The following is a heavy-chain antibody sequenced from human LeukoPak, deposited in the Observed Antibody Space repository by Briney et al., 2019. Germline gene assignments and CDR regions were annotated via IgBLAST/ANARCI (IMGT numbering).Heavy chain of an antibody. CDR3: ASGSSYYYYYYMDV. CDR1: GGSFSNYY. D-gene: IGHD2-15*01. J-gene: IGHJ6*03. CDR2: IFSSGNT. Sequence: SETLSLTCTVSGGSFSNYYWSWIRQPPGKGLEWIAYIFSSGNTNYNPSLKSRVTLSVDTSKNQFSLKLSSVTAADTAVYYCASGSSYYYYYYMDVWGKGTTVTVS. V-gene: IGHV4-59*01.